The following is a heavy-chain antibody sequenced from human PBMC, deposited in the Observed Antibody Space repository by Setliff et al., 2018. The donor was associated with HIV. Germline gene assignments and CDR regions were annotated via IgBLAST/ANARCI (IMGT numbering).Heavy chain of an antibody. Sequence: SETLSLTCAVSGGSISSDSYYWSWIRQPAGKGLEWIGHISTSGNTNYNPSLKSRVSISVDTSKNQFSLKLSSVTAADTAVYYCARDKGGQYYDSSDYWDWYLDLWGRGTLVTVSS. V-gene: IGHV4-61*09. J-gene: IGHJ2*01. CDR1: GGSISSDSYY. D-gene: IGHD3-22*01. CDR2: ISTSGNT. CDR3: ARDKGGQYYDSSDYWDWYLDL.